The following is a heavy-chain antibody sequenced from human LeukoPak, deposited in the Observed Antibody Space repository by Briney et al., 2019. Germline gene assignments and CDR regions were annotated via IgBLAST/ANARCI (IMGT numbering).Heavy chain of an antibody. J-gene: IGHJ4*02. CDR3: QSRFLEWLLDY. V-gene: IGHV4-39*01. CDR2: IYDTGST. CDR1: GDSIRSNNYY. D-gene: IGHD3-3*01. Sequence: SGTLSLTCTVSGDSIRSNNYYWGWIRQPPGKGLEWIGGIYDTGSTFYNPSLKSRVIISVDTSKNQFSLKLSSVTAADTAVYYCQSRFLEWLLDYWGQGTLVTVSS.